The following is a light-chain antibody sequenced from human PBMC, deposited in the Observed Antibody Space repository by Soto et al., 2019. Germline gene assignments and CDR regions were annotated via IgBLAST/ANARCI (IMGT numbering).Light chain of an antibody. CDR1: SSNIGTNV. V-gene: IGLV1-47*01. Sequence: QSVLTQPPSASGTPGQRVTISCSGSSSNIGTNVVFWYQQLPGTAPKLIIYRNTQRPSGVPDRFSAAKSGTSVSRDINGLRSEDEADYYCAAWDDSLSVWVFGGGTKLTVL. CDR2: RNT. J-gene: IGLJ3*02. CDR3: AAWDDSLSVWV.